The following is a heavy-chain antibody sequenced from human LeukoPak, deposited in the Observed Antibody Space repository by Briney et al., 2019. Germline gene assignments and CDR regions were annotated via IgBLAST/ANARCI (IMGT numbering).Heavy chain of an antibody. CDR2: INHSGST. CDR3: AGALPYSNYVFDY. V-gene: IGHV4-34*01. CDR1: GGSFSGYY. Sequence: SETLSLTCAVYGGSFSGYYWSWIRQPPGKGLEWIGEINHSGSTNYNPSLKSRVTISVDTSKNQFSLKLSSVTAADTAVYYCAGALPYSNYVFDYWGQGTLVTVSS. J-gene: IGHJ4*02. D-gene: IGHD4-11*01.